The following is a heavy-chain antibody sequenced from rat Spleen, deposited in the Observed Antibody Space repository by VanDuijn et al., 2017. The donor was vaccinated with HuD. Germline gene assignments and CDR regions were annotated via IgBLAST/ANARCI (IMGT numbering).Heavy chain of an antibody. Sequence: EVQLVESDGGLVQPGRSLKLSCAASGFTFSDYYMAWVRQAPTKGLEWVAYISTGGDNTYYRDSVKGRFTISRDNAKNTLYLQMDSLRSEDTASYSCARQWYYFDYWGQGVMVTVSS. CDR1: GFTFSDYY. V-gene: IGHV5-25*01. CDR3: ARQWYYFDY. J-gene: IGHJ2*01. CDR2: ISTGGDNT. D-gene: IGHD1-1*01.